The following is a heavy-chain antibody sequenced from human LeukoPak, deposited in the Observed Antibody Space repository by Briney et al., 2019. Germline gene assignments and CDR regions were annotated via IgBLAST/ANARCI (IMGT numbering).Heavy chain of an antibody. J-gene: IGHJ3*02. CDR1: GFTVSSNY. Sequence: GGSLRLSCAASGFTVSSNYMSWVRQAPGKGLEWVSAISGSGGSTYYADSVKGRFTISRDNSKNTLYLQMNSLRAEDTAVYYCAKTSSSSPRDGAFDIWGQGTMVTVSS. D-gene: IGHD6-6*01. V-gene: IGHV3-23*01. CDR3: AKTSSSSPRDGAFDI. CDR2: ISGSGGST.